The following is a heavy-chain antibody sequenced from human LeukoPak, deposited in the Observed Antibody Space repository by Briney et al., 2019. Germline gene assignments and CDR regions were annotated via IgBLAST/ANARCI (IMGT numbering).Heavy chain of an antibody. Sequence: SETLSLTCTVSGGSISSGSYYWSWIRQPAGKGLEWIGRIYTSGSTNYNPSLKSRVTISVDTSKNQFSLKLSSVTAADTAVYYCARDIVVVPAAMLDYWGQGTLVTVSS. V-gene: IGHV4-61*02. CDR3: ARDIVVVPAAMLDY. CDR1: GGSISSGSYY. CDR2: IYTSGST. J-gene: IGHJ4*02. D-gene: IGHD2-2*01.